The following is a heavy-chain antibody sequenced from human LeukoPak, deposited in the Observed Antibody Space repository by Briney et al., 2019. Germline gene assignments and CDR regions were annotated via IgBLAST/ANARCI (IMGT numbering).Heavy chain of an antibody. J-gene: IGHJ4*02. V-gene: IGHV5-51*01. CDR3: ARLRYYDSSGYYYGGYFDY. Sequence: GESLKISCKGSGYSLTSYWIGWVRQMPGKGLEWMGIIYPGDSDTRYSPSFQGQVTNSADKSISTAYLQWSSLKASDTAMYYCARLRYYDSSGYYYGGYFDYWGQGTLVTVSS. CDR2: IYPGDSDT. CDR1: GYSLTSYW. D-gene: IGHD3-22*01.